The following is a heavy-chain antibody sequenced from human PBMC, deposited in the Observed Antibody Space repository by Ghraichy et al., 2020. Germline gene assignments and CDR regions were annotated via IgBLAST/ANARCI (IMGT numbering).Heavy chain of an antibody. CDR3: ARSPRVVGSTRDYYMDV. D-gene: IGHD1-26*01. Sequence: SGPTLVHPTQTLTLTCTFSGFSLYTHGMSLSWIRQPPGKALEWLALIDWDDDQYYRTSLKTRLTVSKDTSINRVVLTMTNMDPVDTATYYCARSPRVVGSTRDYYMDVWGTGTTVTVSS. V-gene: IGHV2-70*13. J-gene: IGHJ6*03. CDR2: IDWDDDQ. CDR1: GFSLYTHGMS.